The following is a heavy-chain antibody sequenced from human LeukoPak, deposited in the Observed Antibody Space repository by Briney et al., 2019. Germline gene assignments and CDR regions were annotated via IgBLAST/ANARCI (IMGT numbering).Heavy chain of an antibody. V-gene: IGHV3-7*01. CDR2: INPDGSWG. CDR1: GFTFSSHW. J-gene: IGHJ4*02. Sequence: GGSLRLSCGASGFTFSSHWMSWVRQAPGKGLEWVAIINPDGSWGTFVDSVKGRFTISRDNAKNSLYLQMNSLRAEDTAVYYCARDVPLNLDGGPDYWGQGTLVTVSS. D-gene: IGHD3-16*01. CDR3: ARDVPLNLDGGPDY.